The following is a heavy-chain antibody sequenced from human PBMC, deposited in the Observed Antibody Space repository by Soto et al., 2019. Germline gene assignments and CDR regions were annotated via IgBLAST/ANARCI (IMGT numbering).Heavy chain of an antibody. J-gene: IGHJ5*02. CDR1: GFTFSSYA. V-gene: IGHV3-23*01. Sequence: EVQLLESGGGLVQPGGSLRLSCAASGFTFSSYAMSWVRQAPGKGLEWVSAISGSGGSTYYADSVKGRFTISRDNSKNPLYLQMNSLRAEDTAVYYCAKGRYCSSTSCPPCDWFDTWGQGTLVTVSS. D-gene: IGHD2-2*01. CDR2: ISGSGGST. CDR3: AKGRYCSSTSCPPCDWFDT.